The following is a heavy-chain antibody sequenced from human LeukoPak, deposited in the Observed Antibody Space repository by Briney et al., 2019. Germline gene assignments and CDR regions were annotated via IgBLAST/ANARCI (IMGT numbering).Heavy chain of an antibody. D-gene: IGHD2-21*01. Sequence: PGRSLRLSCAASGFTFSSYAMHWVRQAPGKGLEWVAVISYDGSNKYYADSVKGRFTISRDNSKNTLYLQMNSLRAEDTAVYYCAKSPVFPEPNYFDYWGQGTLVTVSS. CDR2: ISYDGSNK. CDR1: GFTFSSYA. J-gene: IGHJ4*02. V-gene: IGHV3-30-3*02. CDR3: AKSPVFPEPNYFDY.